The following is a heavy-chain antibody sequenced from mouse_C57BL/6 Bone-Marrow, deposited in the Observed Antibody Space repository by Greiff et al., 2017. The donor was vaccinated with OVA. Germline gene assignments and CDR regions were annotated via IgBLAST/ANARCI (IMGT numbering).Heavy chain of an antibody. CDR3: ARGLRGIDY. D-gene: IGHD2-4*01. CDR2: IDPSDSYT. J-gene: IGHJ2*01. V-gene: IGHV1-59*01. Sequence: QVHVKQPGAELVRPGTSVKLSCKASGYTFTSYWMHWVKQRPGQGLEWIGVIDPSDSYTNYNQKFKGKATLTVDTSSSTAYMQLSSLTSEDSAVYCCARGLRGIDYWGQGTTLTVSS. CDR1: GYTFTSYW.